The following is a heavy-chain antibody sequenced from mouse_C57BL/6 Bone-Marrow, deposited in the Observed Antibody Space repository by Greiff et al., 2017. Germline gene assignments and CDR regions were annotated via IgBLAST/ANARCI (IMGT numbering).Heavy chain of an antibody. D-gene: IGHD2-3*01. CDR1: GYTFTSYW. CDR3: ARRGVYDGYPYWYFDV. CDR2: IDPSDSYT. V-gene: IGHV1-59*01. Sequence: QVQLQQPGAELVRPGTSVKLSCKASGYTFTSYWMHWVKQRPGQGLEWIGVIDPSDSYTYYNQKFKGKATLTVDTSSSTAYMQLSSLTSEDSAVYYCARRGVYDGYPYWYFDVWGTGTTVTVSS. J-gene: IGHJ1*03.